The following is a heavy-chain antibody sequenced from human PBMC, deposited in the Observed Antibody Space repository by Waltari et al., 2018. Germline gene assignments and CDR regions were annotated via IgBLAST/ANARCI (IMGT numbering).Heavy chain of an antibody. D-gene: IGHD1-26*01. CDR1: VGSISRSNC. CDR2: IDHNGNT. Sequence: QVQLQESGPGLVKPSGTLSLTCAVSVGSISRSNCWTGVRQPPGKGLEWIGEIDHNGNTNYNPSLKSRVTMSVDKSKNQFSLKLRSVTAADTAIYYCARIILGATDDYSYAMDVWGQGITVTVSS. J-gene: IGHJ6*02. V-gene: IGHV4-4*02. CDR3: ARIILGATDDYSYAMDV.